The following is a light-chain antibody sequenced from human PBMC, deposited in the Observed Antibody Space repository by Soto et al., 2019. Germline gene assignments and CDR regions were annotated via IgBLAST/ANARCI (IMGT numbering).Light chain of an antibody. V-gene: IGLV2-8*01. J-gene: IGLJ1*01. CDR1: SSDVGANNY. CDR3: SSYAGANRV. CDR2: EVT. Sequence: QSALTQPPSASGSPGQSVTISCTGTSSDVGANNYVSWYQQHPGKAPKLMIYEVTKRPSGVPDRFSGSKSGSTASLTVSGLQAEDEADYYCSSYAGANRVFGPGTKLTVL.